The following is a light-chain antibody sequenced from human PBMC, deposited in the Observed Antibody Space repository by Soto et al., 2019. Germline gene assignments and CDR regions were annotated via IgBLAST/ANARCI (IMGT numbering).Light chain of an antibody. V-gene: IGLV2-8*01. CDR2: EVS. CDR1: SSDGGKYDY. Sequence: QSVLTQPPSASGSPGQSVTISCTGTSSDGGKYDYVSWFQHHPGKAPKLIIYEVSKRPSGVPDRFSGSKSGNTASLTISGLQAEDEADYYCSSYTRSSTPYVFGTGTKVTVL. J-gene: IGLJ1*01. CDR3: SSYTRSSTPYV.